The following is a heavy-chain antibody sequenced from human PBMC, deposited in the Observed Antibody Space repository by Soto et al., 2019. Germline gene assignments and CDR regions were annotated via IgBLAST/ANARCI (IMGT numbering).Heavy chain of an antibody. J-gene: IGHJ4*02. CDR1: GGSISSGSYY. D-gene: IGHD1-1*01. CDR2: INHSGST. Sequence: SETLSLTCTVSGGSISSGSYYWDWIRQPPGKGLEWIGDINHSGSTIYNPSLKSRVTISVDTSKNQFSLNLRSVTAADTAVYYCARPAKASTVSAFDYWGQGSLVTVSS. V-gene: IGHV4-39*07. CDR3: ARPAKASTVSAFDY.